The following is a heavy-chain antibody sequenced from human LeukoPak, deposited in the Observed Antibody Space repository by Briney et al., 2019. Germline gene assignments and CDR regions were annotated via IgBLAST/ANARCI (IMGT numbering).Heavy chain of an antibody. CDR2: IYNDGSST. CDR3: VRVRGGSGRSYAADAFDI. J-gene: IGHJ3*02. V-gene: IGHV3-74*01. D-gene: IGHD1-26*01. CDR1: GFTFSSYE. Sequence: PGGSLRLSCAASGFTFSSYEMNWVRQAPGKGLVWVSRIYNDGSSTTYADSVKGRFTISRDNAKSTLYLQMSSLRAEDTAVYYCVRVRGGSGRSYAADAFDIWGQGTMVTVSS.